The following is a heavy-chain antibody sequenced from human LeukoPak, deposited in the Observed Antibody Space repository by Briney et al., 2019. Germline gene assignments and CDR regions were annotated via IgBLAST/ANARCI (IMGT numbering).Heavy chain of an antibody. CDR3: ASRDSNGYHYQFDY. CDR1: GYTVTSYY. V-gene: IGHV1-46*01. J-gene: IGHJ4*02. Sequence: ASVKVSCKAFGYTVTSYYIFWVRQAPGQGLEWMGIINLNGGATTSAQKFQGRVTITRDTSTRTVYMELNSLTSDDTAVYYCASRDSNGYHYQFDYWGQGTLVTVSS. CDR2: INLNGGAT. D-gene: IGHD3-22*01.